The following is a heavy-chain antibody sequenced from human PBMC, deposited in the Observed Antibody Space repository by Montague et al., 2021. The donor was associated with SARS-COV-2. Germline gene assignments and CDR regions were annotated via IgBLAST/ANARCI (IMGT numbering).Heavy chain of an antibody. D-gene: IGHD1-14*01. CDR3: ARIATDITGSFDI. Sequence: QSGAEVKKPGESLKISCMGSGYTFSMHWIGWVHQMPGKGLEWMGIIYPGDYDTKYSPAFQGQVTISADKSTKTAYLQWSSLKSSDTGMYFCARIATDITGSFDIWGQGTMVIVSS. CDR1: GYTFSMHW. J-gene: IGHJ3*02. V-gene: IGHV5-51*03. CDR2: IYPGDYDT.